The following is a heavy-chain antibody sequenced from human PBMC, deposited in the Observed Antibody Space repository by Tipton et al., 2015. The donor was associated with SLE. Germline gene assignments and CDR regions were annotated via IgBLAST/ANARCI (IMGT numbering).Heavy chain of an antibody. CDR3: ARDYSGSPRWFDP. J-gene: IGHJ5*02. CDR2: VFYSGSA. V-gene: IGHV4-39*02. Sequence: TLSLTCTVSGGSISSYYWVWIRQPPGKGLEWIGTVFYSGSAYYNPSLKSRVTISVDTSKNQFSLKLSSVTAADTAVYYCARDYSGSPRWFDPWGQGTLVTVSS. D-gene: IGHD1-26*01. CDR1: GGSISSYY.